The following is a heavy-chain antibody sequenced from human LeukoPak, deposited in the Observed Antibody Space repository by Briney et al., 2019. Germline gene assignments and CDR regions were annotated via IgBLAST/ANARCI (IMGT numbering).Heavy chain of an antibody. Sequence: GGSLRLSCAVSGFTVSSNHMSWVRQAPGKGLEWVSVFYSGGDTHYADSVKGRFTISRDSSKNTLYLQMNSLRAEDTAVYYRARDSTGYWYFDLWGRGTLVCVSS. CDR2: FYSGGDT. V-gene: IGHV3-53*01. CDR3: ARDSTGYWYFDL. J-gene: IGHJ2*01. D-gene: IGHD3-3*02. CDR1: GFTVSSNH.